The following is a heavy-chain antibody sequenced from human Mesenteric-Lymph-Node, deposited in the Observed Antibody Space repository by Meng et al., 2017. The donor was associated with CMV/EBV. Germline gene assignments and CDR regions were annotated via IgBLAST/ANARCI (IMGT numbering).Heavy chain of an antibody. CDR2: ISSYTGDT. D-gene: IGHD4-11*01. J-gene: IGHJ4*02. Sequence: ASVKVSCKASFSMSSDFGITWVRQAPGQGLEWMGWISSYTGDTKYAENLQGRLTMTIDTSTNVAYMDLRSLRSDDTAVYYCGSLQNFDYWGQGTLVTVSS. V-gene: IGHV1-18*01. CDR1: FSMSSDFG. CDR3: GSLQNFDY.